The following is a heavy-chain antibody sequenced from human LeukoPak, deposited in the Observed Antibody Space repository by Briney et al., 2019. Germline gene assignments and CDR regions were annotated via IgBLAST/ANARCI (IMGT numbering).Heavy chain of an antibody. J-gene: IGHJ6*02. V-gene: IGHV3-23*01. D-gene: IGHD2-2*01. CDR3: VKDRPCETCMPMDA. Sequence: GGSLRLSCAASGFSFTDYSMSWVRQAPGKGLESVAGLGRSGEYKYYADSVKGRFTISRDNSKDTVSLQMNSLRAEDSAIYFCVKDRPCETCMPMDAWGQGTTVTVSS. CDR2: LGRSGEYK. CDR1: GFSFTDYS.